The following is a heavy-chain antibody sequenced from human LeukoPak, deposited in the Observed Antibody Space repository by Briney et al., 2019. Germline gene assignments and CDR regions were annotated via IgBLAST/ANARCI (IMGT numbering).Heavy chain of an antibody. D-gene: IGHD3-9*01. CDR2: VYPTGST. CDR3: ARVQESQIDYYFDY. Sequence: SETLSLTCNVSGDSINTHYWSWIRQPAGKGLEWIGRVYPTGSTNYNPSLKSRVTMSVDASNNQFSLKLSSVTAADTAVYYCARVQESQIDYYFDYWGQGTLVTVSS. V-gene: IGHV4-4*07. CDR1: GDSINTHY. J-gene: IGHJ4*02.